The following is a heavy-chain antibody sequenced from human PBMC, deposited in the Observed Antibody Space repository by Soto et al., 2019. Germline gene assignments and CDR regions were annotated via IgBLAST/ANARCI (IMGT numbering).Heavy chain of an antibody. V-gene: IGHV1-8*01. CDR3: ARESYYGDYNWFDP. CDR2: MNPNSGNT. Sequence: ASVKVSCKASGYTFTSYDINWVRRATGQGLEWMGWMNPNSGNTGYAQKFQGRVTMTRNTSISTAYMELSSLRSEDTAVYYCARESYYGDYNWFDPWGQGTLVTVSS. D-gene: IGHD4-17*01. CDR1: GYTFTSYD. J-gene: IGHJ5*02.